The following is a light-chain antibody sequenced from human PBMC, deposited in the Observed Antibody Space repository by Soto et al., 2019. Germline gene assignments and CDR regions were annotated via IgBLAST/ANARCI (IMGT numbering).Light chain of an antibody. CDR3: QLYGISPH. V-gene: IGKV3-20*01. CDR1: QSIGSSY. CDR2: ASS. J-gene: IGKJ5*01. Sequence: ELVLTQSPGTLSLSPGERATLSCRASQSIGSSYLAWYQHKPGQAPRLLIYASSNRATGIPDRFSGSASGTDFTLTINRLEPEDFAVYYCQLYGISPHFGQGTRLEIK.